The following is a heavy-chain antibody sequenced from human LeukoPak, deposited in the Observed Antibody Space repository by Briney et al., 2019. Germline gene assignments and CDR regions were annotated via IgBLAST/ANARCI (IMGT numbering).Heavy chain of an antibody. V-gene: IGHV4-59*01. D-gene: IGHD4/OR15-4a*01. CDR1: SGSISSYY. J-gene: IGHJ5*02. CDR3: AREIPRVLGECFDP. Sequence: SETLSLTCTVSSGSISSYYLSWIRQPPGKGLERIGYIYYSGSTNYNPSLKSRVTISVDTSKNQFSLKLSSVTAADTAVYYCAREIPRVLGECFDPWGQGTLVTVSS. CDR2: IYYSGST.